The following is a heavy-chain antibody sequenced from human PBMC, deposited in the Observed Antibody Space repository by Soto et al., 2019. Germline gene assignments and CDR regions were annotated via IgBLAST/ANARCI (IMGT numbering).Heavy chain of an antibody. CDR3: ARGSSTWPD. CDR2: ISESGGTT. CDR1: GFTFSSYA. D-gene: IGHD6-13*01. J-gene: IGHJ4*02. Sequence: EVQLLESGGGLVQPGGSLRLSCAASGFTFSSYAMSWVRQAPGKGLEWVSSISESGGTTYYADSVKGRFTISRDSSKNTLYLQMNSLRAEDTAIYYCARGSSTWPDWRQGTLVTVSS. V-gene: IGHV3-23*01.